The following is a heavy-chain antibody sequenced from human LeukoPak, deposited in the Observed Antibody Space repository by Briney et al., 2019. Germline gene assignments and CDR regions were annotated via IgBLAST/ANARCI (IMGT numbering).Heavy chain of an antibody. CDR1: GFTFSDYY. V-gene: IGHV3-11*01. CDR3: ARESSSGYFYNGIDY. CDR2: ISSSGSTI. J-gene: IGHJ4*02. Sequence: GGSLRLSSAASGFTFSDYYMSWIRQAPGKGLEWVSYISSSGSTIYYADSVKGRFTISRDNAKNSLYLQMNSLRAEDTAVYYCARESSSGYFYNGIDYWGQGTLVTVSS. D-gene: IGHD3-22*01.